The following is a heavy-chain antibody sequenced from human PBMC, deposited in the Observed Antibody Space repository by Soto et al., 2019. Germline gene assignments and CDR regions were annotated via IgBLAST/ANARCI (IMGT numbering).Heavy chain of an antibody. V-gene: IGHV3-23*01. D-gene: IGHD3-16*01. J-gene: IGHJ4*02. CDR2: LTPGGETT. CDR1: GFTFSDFA. CDR3: AKPPPLRGRNKAFAY. Sequence: EVHLLESGGGLVQPGGSLRLSCVASGFTFSDFAMTWVRQAPGEGLEWVSALTPGGETTHYMDSVRGRFTISRDNAKTTFFLKINGLTAATRAFFYCAKPPPLRGRNKAFAYWGRGTLITVSS.